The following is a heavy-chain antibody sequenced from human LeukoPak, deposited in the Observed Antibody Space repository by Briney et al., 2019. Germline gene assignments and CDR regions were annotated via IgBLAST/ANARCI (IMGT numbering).Heavy chain of an antibody. J-gene: IGHJ4*02. CDR2: INSSSSYI. Sequence: GGSLRLSCAASGFTFSSYNMNWVRQAPGKGLEWVSSINSSSSYIYYTDSVKGRFTISRDNAKNSLYLQMNSLRADDTAIYYCARVSLGAAAGTSRWGQGTVVTVSS. D-gene: IGHD6-13*01. CDR1: GFTFSSYN. CDR3: ARVSLGAAAGTSR. V-gene: IGHV3-21*01.